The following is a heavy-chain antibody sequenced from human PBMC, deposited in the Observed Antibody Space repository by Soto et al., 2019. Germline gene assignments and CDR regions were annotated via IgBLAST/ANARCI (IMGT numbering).Heavy chain of an antibody. CDR2: IYYSGST. V-gene: IGHV4-59*01. CDR1: GGSISSYY. J-gene: IGHJ6*02. CDR3: AREGSYKNYYYYGMDV. Sequence: SETLSLTCTVAGGSISSYYWSWIRQPPGKGLEWIGYIYYSGSTNYNPSIKSRDTKSEDTSKNQFSLKLSSVTAADTAVYYCAREGSYKNYYYYGMDVWGQGTTVTVS. D-gene: IGHD2-15*01.